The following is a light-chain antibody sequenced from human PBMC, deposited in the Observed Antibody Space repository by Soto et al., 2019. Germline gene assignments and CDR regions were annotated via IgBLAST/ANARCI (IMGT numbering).Light chain of an antibody. J-gene: IGLJ1*01. V-gene: IGLV1-47*01. CDR2: RNN. CDR3: AAWDDSLRGYV. CDR1: SSNIGSNY. Sequence: QSVLTQPPSASGTPGQRVTISCSGSSSNIGSNYVSWYQHLPGTAPKLLIYRNNQRPSGVPDRFSGSKSGTSASLATSGLRSEDEADSYCAAWDDSLRGYVFGSGTKVTV.